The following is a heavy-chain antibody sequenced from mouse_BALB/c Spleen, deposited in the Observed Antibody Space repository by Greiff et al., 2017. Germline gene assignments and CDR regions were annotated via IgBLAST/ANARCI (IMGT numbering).Heavy chain of an antibody. D-gene: IGHD2-2*01. CDR3: ARRVRMDY. CDR1: GYAFSSYW. V-gene: IGHV1-80*01. Sequence: VQLVESGAELVRPGSSVKISCKASGYAFSSYWMNWVKQRPGQGLEWIGQIYPGDGDTNYNGKFKGKATLTADKSSSTAYMQLSSLTSEDSAVYFCARRVRMDYWGQGTSVTVSS. J-gene: IGHJ4*01. CDR2: IYPGDGDT.